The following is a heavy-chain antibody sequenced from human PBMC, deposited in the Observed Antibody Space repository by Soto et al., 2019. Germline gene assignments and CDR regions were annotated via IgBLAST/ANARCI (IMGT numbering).Heavy chain of an antibody. J-gene: IGHJ4*02. CDR3: ARYILGQVFVS. CDR2: MNPNSGIT. CDR1: GYTFTSYD. V-gene: IGHV1-8*01. Sequence: ASVKVSCKASGYTFTSYDINWVRQATGQGLEWMGWMNPNSGITGYAQKFQGRVTMTSNTSISTAYMELSSLRAEDTAVYYCARYILGQVFVSWGQGTVVTVSS.